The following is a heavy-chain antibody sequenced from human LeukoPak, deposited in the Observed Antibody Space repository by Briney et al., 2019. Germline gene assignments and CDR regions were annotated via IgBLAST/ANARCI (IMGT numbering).Heavy chain of an antibody. D-gene: IGHD6-19*01. CDR3: ARHIPVSYDAFDL. CDR1: GGSITGYY. J-gene: IGHJ3*01. Sequence: PSETLSFTCTVSGGSITGYYWSWIRQPPGKGLEWIAYVYFTGRTLYNPSLESRVTISVDTSKTQFSLRLTSVTAADTAVYYCARHIPVSYDAFDLWGQGTMVTVSS. CDR2: VYFTGRT. V-gene: IGHV4-59*08.